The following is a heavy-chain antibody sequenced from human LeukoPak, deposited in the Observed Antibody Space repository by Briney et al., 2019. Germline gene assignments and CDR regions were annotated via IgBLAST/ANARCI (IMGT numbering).Heavy chain of an antibody. CDR2: INAGNGNT. Sequence: GASVKVSCKASGYTFTNYAMHWVRQAPGQRLEWMGMINAGNGNTRYSQNFQDRVTITRDTSASTIYMEMSSLTSEDTAMYYCARDKTRGIQLWNEFDYWGQGTLVTVSS. CDR3: ARDKTRGIQLWNEFDY. D-gene: IGHD5-18*01. J-gene: IGHJ4*02. CDR1: GYTFTNYA. V-gene: IGHV1-3*01.